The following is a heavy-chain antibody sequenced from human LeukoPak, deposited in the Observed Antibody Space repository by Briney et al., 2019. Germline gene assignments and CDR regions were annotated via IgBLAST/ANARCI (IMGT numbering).Heavy chain of an antibody. CDR2: INPSGGST. CDR3: AKYCSSASCYRGAFDI. D-gene: IGHD2-2*01. Sequence: ASVKVSCKASGYTFTSYYMHWVRQAPGQGLEWMGIINPSGGSTSYAQKFQGRVTMTRDTSTSTVYMELSSLRSEDTAVYYCAKYCSSASCYRGAFDIWGQGTMVTVSS. CDR1: GYTFTSYY. V-gene: IGHV1-46*01. J-gene: IGHJ3*02.